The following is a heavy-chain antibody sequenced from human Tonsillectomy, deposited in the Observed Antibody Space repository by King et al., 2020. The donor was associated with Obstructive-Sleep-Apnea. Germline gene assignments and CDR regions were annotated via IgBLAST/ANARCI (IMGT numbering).Heavy chain of an antibody. CDR3: ARGRGSWSFDY. CDR1: VFTFSSYP. Sequence: VQLVESGGGVVQPGRSLRLSCAASVFTFSSYPMHWVRQAPGKGLEWVAIISYDGSNKYYADSVKGRFTIPRDNSKNTRNLQMNDLRSEDTAVYYCARGRGSWSFDYWGQGTLVTVSS. J-gene: IGHJ4*02. V-gene: IGHV3-30-3*01. D-gene: IGHD6-13*01. CDR2: ISYDGSNK.